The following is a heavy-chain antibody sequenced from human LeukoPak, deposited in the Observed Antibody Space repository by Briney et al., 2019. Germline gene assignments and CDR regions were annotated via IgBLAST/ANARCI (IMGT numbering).Heavy chain of an antibody. Sequence: SETLSLTCTVSGGSISSSSYYWGWILQPPGKGLEWIGSIYYSGSTYYNPSLKSRVTISVDTSKNQFSLKLGSVTAADTAVYYCARIEDYYGSGSYYNSQAPFDYWGQGTLVTVSS. CDR2: IYYSGST. D-gene: IGHD3-10*01. J-gene: IGHJ4*02. CDR3: ARIEDYYGSGSYYNSQAPFDY. V-gene: IGHV4-39*07. CDR1: GGSISSSSYY.